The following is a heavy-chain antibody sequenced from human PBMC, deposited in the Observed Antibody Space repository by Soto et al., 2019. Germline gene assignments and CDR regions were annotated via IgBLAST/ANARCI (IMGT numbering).Heavy chain of an antibody. V-gene: IGHV1-69*01. Sequence: QVQLVQSGAEVKKPGSSVKVSCKASGGTFSSYAISWVRQAPGQGLEWVGGIIPIFGTANYAQKFQGRVTIAADESTSTAYMELSSLRSEDTAVYYCARGPDYGDYATYFDFWGQGTLVTVSS. D-gene: IGHD4-17*01. CDR2: IIPIFGTA. J-gene: IGHJ4*02. CDR1: GGTFSSYA. CDR3: ARGPDYGDYATYFDF.